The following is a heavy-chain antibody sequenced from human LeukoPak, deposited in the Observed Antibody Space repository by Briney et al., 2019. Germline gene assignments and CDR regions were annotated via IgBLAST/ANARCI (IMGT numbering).Heavy chain of an antibody. J-gene: IGHJ3*02. CDR2: IIPIFGTA. CDR3: ARDTDDYYDSSGYLTNII. D-gene: IGHD3-22*01. V-gene: IGHV1-69*13. Sequence: ASVKVSCKASGGTFSSYAISWVRQAPGQGLEWMGGIIPIFGTANYAQKFQGRVTITADESTSTAYMELSSLRSEDTAVHYCARDTDDYYDSSGYLTNIIWGQGTMVTVSS. CDR1: GGTFSSYA.